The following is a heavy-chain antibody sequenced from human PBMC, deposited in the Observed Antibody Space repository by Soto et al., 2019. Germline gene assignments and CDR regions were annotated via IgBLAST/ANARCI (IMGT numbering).Heavy chain of an antibody. CDR1: GGSISSYY. CDR3: ARHVDSSGWDAFDI. D-gene: IGHD6-19*01. V-gene: IGHV4-59*08. Sequence: QVQLQESGPGLVKPSETLSLTCTVSGGSISSYYWSWIRQPPGKGLEWIGYIYYSGSTNYNPSLKSRVTISVDTSKNQFSLKLSSVTAADTAVYYCARHVDSSGWDAFDIWGQGTMVTVSS. J-gene: IGHJ3*02. CDR2: IYYSGST.